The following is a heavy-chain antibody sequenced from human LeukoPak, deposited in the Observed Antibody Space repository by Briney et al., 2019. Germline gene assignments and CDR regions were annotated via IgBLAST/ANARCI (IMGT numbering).Heavy chain of an antibody. D-gene: IGHD2/OR15-2a*01. CDR1: GFTFSNYA. CDR2: ISGSDGTT. V-gene: IGHV3-23*01. CDR3: AKDSAKKYDDY. J-gene: IGHJ4*02. Sequence: GGSLRLSCAASGFTFSNYAMSWVRQAPGKGLEWVSGISGSDGTTYYADSVKDRFTISRDNSKNTLYLQMNGLRAEDTAVYYCAKDSAKKYDDYWGQGTLVTVSS.